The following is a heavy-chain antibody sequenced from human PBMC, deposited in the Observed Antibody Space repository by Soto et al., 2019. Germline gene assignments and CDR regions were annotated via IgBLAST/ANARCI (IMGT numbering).Heavy chain of an antibody. CDR1: GGILSSYV. V-gene: IGHV1-69*13. J-gene: IGHJ5*02. Sequence: SVKVSCKASGGILSSYVISWVRQAPGQGLEWMGGIIPIYGTANHAEKFQGRVTITADESTSTAYMELSRLRSEDTAMYYCASHCVDCSGRSCQYIWFDPWDQGTLVTVSS. CDR3: ASHCVDCSGRSCQYIWFDP. CDR2: IIPIYGTA. D-gene: IGHD2-15*01.